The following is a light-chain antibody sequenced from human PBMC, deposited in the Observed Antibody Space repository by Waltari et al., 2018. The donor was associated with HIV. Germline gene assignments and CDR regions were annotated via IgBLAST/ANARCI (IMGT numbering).Light chain of an antibody. CDR3: QQYSAFPWT. Sequence: DIQMTQSLSTLSASMGDRVSITCRASQSISNWLAWYQQKPGQAPKLLIYRASTLESGVPSRFSGSGSGTEFTLTINNLQPDDFATYYCQQYSAFPWTFGQRAKVEIK. CDR2: RAS. CDR1: QSISNW. J-gene: IGKJ1*01. V-gene: IGKV1-5*03.